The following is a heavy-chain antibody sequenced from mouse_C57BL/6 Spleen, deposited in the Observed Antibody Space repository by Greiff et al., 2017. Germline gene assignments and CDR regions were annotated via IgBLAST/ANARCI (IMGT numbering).Heavy chain of an antibody. D-gene: IGHD2-3*01. J-gene: IGHJ2*01. CDR1: GYAFTNYL. CDR3: AREGDDGYYLDD. V-gene: IGHV1-54*01. Sequence: QVQLQQSGAELVRPGTSVKVSCKASGYAFTNYLIEWVKQRPGQGLEWIGVINPGSGGTNYNEKFKGKATLTADKSSSTAYMQLSSLTSEDSAVYFCAREGDDGYYLDDWGQGTTLTVAS. CDR2: INPGSGGT.